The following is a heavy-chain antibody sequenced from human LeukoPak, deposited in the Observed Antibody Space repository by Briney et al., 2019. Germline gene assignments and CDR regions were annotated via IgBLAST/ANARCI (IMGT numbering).Heavy chain of an antibody. Sequence: GGSLRPSCAASGFTFSSYWMSWVRQAPGKGLEWVANIRKDGSQKYYVDSVEGRFTISRDNAENSLYLQMNTLRADDTAVYYCTRVSGGYDVSDYWGQGTLVTVSS. V-gene: IGHV3-7*03. CDR1: GFTFSSYW. CDR2: IRKDGSQK. J-gene: IGHJ4*02. D-gene: IGHD3-3*01. CDR3: TRVSGGYDVSDY.